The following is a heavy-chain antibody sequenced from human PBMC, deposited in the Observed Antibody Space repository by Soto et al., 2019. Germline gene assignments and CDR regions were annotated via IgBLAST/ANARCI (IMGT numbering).Heavy chain of an antibody. CDR1: GFTFSSYS. D-gene: IGHD6-6*01. CDR2: ISSSSSYI. V-gene: IGHV3-21*01. J-gene: IGHJ6*02. Sequence: GSLRLSCAASGFTFSSYSMNWVRQAPGKGLEWVSSISSSSSYIYYADSVKGRFTISRDNSKNTLYLQMNSLRAEDTAVYYCAREYSSSLGYYYYGTDVWGQGTTVTVSS. CDR3: AREYSSSLGYYYYGTDV.